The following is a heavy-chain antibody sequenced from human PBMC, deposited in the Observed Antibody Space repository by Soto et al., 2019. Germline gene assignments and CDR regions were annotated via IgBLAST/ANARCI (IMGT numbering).Heavy chain of an antibody. CDR1: GYTFTGYY. D-gene: IGHD3-10*01. CDR3: ARGCYYCFADYQAGMAF. J-gene: IGHJ6*02. V-gene: IGHV1-2*04. CDR2: INPNSGGT. Sequence: ASVKVSCKASGYTFTGYYMHWVRQAPGQGLEWMGWINPNSGGTNYAQKFQGWVTMTRDTSISTAYMELSRLRSDDTAVYYCARGCYYCFADYQAGMAFWTQGTTDTVSS.